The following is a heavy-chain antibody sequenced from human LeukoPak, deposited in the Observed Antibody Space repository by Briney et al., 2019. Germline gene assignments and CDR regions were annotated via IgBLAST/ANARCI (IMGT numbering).Heavy chain of an antibody. J-gene: IGHJ4*02. CDR3: ARAGVYYGSATYDY. CDR2: IYYSGST. D-gene: IGHD3-10*01. Sequence: PSETLSLTCTVSAGSISSSSYYWGWIRQPPGKGLEWIGSIYYSGSTYYNPSLKSRVTISVDKSKNQFSLKLSSVTAADTAVYYCARAGVYYGSATYDYWGQGTLVTVSS. CDR1: AGSISSSSYY. V-gene: IGHV4-39*07.